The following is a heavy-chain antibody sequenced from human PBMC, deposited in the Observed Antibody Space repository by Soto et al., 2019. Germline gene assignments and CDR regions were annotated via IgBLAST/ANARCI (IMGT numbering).Heavy chain of an antibody. CDR3: ARARITIFGVVTPPSGTQPCGFDY. V-gene: IGHV4-34*01. J-gene: IGHJ4*02. CDR1: GGSFSGYY. CDR2: INHSGST. D-gene: IGHD3-3*01. Sequence: SETLSLTCAVYGGSFSGYYWSWIRQPPGKGLEWIGEINHSGSTNYNPSLKSRVTISVDTSKNQFSLKLSSVTAADTAVYYCARARITIFGVVTPPSGTQPCGFDYWGQGTLVTVSS.